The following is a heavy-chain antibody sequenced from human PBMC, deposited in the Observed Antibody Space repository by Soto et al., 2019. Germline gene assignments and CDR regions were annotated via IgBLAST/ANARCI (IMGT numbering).Heavy chain of an antibody. V-gene: IGHV3-23*01. CDR2: ISASGGST. D-gene: IGHD1-26*01. Sequence: APRLSCAASGITLSSYAMSWVRQAPGKGPEWVSGISASGGSTSYADSVKGRFTISRDNSKNTLYLQMNSLRADDTAVYHCAKGQNSGTYRFYFDYWGQGALVTVSS. CDR3: AKGQNSGTYRFYFDY. CDR1: GITLSSYA. J-gene: IGHJ4*02.